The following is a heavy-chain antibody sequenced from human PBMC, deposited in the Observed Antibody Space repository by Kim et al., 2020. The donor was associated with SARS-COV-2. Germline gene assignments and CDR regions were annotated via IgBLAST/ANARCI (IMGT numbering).Heavy chain of an antibody. CDR1: GGSFSGYY. CDR2: INHSGST. J-gene: IGHJ4*02. D-gene: IGHD2-2*01. V-gene: IGHV4-34*01. Sequence: SETLSLTCAVYGGSFSGYYWSWIRQPPGKGLEWIGEINHSGSTNYNPSLKSRVTISVDTSKNQFSLKLSSVTAADTAVYYCARGHSGGTSCYDYWGQGTLVTVSS. CDR3: ARGHSGGTSCYDY.